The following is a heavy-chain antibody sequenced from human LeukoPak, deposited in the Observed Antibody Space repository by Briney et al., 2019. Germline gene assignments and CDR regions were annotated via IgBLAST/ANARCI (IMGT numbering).Heavy chain of an antibody. Sequence: SETLSLTCTVSGGSISSGGYYWSWIRQHPGKSLEWIGYIYYSGSTYYNPSLKSRVTISVDTSQNLSSLKLSSVTAADTAVYYCASRGGYSSSAFDIWGQGTMVTVSS. D-gene: IGHD6-6*01. CDR3: ASRGGYSSSAFDI. V-gene: IGHV4-31*03. CDR2: IYYSGST. CDR1: GGSISSGGYY. J-gene: IGHJ3*02.